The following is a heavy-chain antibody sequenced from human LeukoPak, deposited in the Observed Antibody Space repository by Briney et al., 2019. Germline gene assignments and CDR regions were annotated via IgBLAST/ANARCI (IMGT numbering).Heavy chain of an antibody. CDR1: GFTFSSYA. Sequence: PGGSLRLSCAASGFTFSSYAVNWVRQAPGKGLEWVSAITSSYIREHYADSVKGRFTIARDNSKNTVYLRLDSLRPGDTAVYYCARERRSFSVVRGVSAAFDYWGQGALDTVS. CDR2: ITSSYIRE. V-gene: IGHV3-23*05. CDR3: ARERRSFSVVRGVSAAFDY. J-gene: IGHJ4*02. D-gene: IGHD3-10*01.